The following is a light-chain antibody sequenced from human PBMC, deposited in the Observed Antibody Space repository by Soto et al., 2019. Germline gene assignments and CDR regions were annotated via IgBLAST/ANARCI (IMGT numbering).Light chain of an antibody. CDR3: SSKSPDF. V-gene: IGLV2-14*01. Sequence: QSALTQPASVCGSPGQSITISCTGTSSGIRDYNYVSWYQQLPGNAPKLIMYEVSNRPSGISNRFSGSKSGNTASLTISGLQAEDEADYYCSSKSPDFFGTGTKVTV. CDR2: EVS. J-gene: IGLJ1*01. CDR1: SSGIRDYNY.